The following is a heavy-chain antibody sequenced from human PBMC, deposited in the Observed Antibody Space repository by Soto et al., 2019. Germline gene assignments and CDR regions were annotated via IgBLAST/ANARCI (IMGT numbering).Heavy chain of an antibody. CDR2: INPSGGGT. CDR3: ARDRRVATLVDYYYGLDA. CDR1: GVTFTHYS. V-gene: IGHV1-46*01. J-gene: IGHJ6*02. Sequence: QEQLVQSGAEVKKPGASVKVSCKASGVTFTHYSIHWVRQAPGQGLEWLGVINPSGGGTTYAQKFQGRVTLTGDTSTTTLDMELSSLRSEDTALYYCARDRRVATLVDYYYGLDAWGQGTTVTVSS. D-gene: IGHD1-26*01.